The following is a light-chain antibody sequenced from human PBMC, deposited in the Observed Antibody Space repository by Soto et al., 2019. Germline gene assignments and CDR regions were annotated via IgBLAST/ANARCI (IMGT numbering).Light chain of an antibody. CDR3: QQYKDWTRT. CDR1: QTVSSN. CDR2: DAS. J-gene: IGKJ1*01. V-gene: IGKV3-15*01. Sequence: EIVMAQSPVTLSVSPGERATLSCRASQTVSSNLAWFQQKPGQDPRLLIYDASSRATGIPARFSGSGSGTEFTLTISSLQSEDFAVYYCQQYKDWTRTFGQGTKVDIK.